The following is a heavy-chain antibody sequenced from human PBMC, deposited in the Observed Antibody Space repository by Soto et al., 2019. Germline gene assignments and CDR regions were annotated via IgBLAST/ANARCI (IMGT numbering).Heavy chain of an antibody. CDR3: ARIGGGVALDSYYYYYGMDV. CDR1: GYTFTSYD. Sequence: QVQLVQSGAEVKKPGASVKVSCKASGYTFTSYDINWVRQATGQGLEWMGWMNPNSGNTGYAQKFQGRVTMTRNTAISPAYLEGSSRRSEDTAVYYCARIGGGVALDSYYYYYGMDVWGQGTTVTVSS. J-gene: IGHJ6*02. D-gene: IGHD3-10*01. CDR2: MNPNSGNT. V-gene: IGHV1-8*01.